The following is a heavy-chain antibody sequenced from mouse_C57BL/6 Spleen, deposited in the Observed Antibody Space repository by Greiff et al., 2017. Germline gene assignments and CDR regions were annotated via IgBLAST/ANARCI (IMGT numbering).Heavy chain of an antibody. CDR3: ARGHHYGSSLRAMDY. Sequence: QVQLQQPGAELVMPGASVKLSCTASGFTFTSYWMHWVKQRPGQGLEWIGEIDPSDSYTNYNQKFKGKSTLTEDKSSSKAYMQLSSLTSEDSAVYDCARGHHYGSSLRAMDYWGQGTSVTVSS. CDR2: IDPSDSYT. V-gene: IGHV1-69*01. D-gene: IGHD1-1*01. CDR1: GFTFTSYW. J-gene: IGHJ4*01.